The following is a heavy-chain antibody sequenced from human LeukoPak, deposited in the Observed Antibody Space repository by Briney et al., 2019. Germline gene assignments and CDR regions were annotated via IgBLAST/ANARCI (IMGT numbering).Heavy chain of an antibody. CDR2: ISYDGINK. CDR1: GFTFSSYW. J-gene: IGHJ4*02. D-gene: IGHD3-22*01. CDR3: AREAYDSSAYYFDY. Sequence: GGSLRLSCAASGFTFSSYWMTWVRQALGKGLEWVALISYDGINKYYADSVKGRFTISRDNSKNTLYLLMHSLRPEDTAVYYCAREAYDSSAYYFDYWGQGALVTVSS. V-gene: IGHV3-30-3*01.